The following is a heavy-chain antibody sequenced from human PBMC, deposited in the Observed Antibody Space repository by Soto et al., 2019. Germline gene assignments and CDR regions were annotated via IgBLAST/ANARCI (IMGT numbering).Heavy chain of an antibody. Sequence: GGSLRLSCAASGFTFSSYAMSWVRQAPGKGLEWVSDISGSGGSTYYADSVRGRFTISRDNAKNSLFLQLNSLRAEDTAVYYCARDPSYFDFWGQGTLVTVSS. CDR2: ISGSGGST. V-gene: IGHV3-23*01. CDR3: ARDPSYFDF. CDR1: GFTFSSYA. J-gene: IGHJ4*02.